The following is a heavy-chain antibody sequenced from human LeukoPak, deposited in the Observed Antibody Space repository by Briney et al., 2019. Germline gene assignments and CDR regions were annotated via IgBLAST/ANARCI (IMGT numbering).Heavy chain of an antibody. V-gene: IGHV3-23*01. J-gene: IGHJ4*02. CDR1: GFTFSSYA. CDR2: ISGSGGST. CDR3: AKVPRDDYGGTVPYYFDY. Sequence: QPGGSLRLSCAASGFTFSSYAMSWVRQAPGRGLEWVSAISGSGGSTYYADSVKGRFTISRDNSKNTLYLQMNSLRAEDTAVYYCAKVPRDDYGGTVPYYFDYWGQGTLVTVSS. D-gene: IGHD4-23*01.